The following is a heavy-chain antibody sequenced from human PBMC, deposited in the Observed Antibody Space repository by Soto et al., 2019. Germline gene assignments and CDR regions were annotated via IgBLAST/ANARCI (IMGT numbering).Heavy chain of an antibody. CDR1: GYTFTSYG. V-gene: IGHV1-18*01. CDR2: ISAYNGNT. D-gene: IGHD3-22*01. CDR3: ARGSMIVVESWFDP. J-gene: IGHJ5*02. Sequence: AAVKVSCKASGYTFTSYGISWVRQAPGQGLEWMGWISAYNGNTNYAQKLQGRVTMTTDTSTSTAYMELRSLRSDDTAVYYCARGSMIVVESWFDPWGQGTLVTVSS.